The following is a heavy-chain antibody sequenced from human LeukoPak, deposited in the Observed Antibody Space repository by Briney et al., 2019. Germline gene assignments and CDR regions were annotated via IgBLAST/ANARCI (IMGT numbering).Heavy chain of an antibody. CDR2: ISGSGCST. CDR1: GFTFSSYA. D-gene: IGHD5-12*01. CDR3: AKDLNWIYATHWFDP. V-gene: IGHV3-23*01. J-gene: IGHJ5*02. Sequence: GGSLRLSCAASGFTFSSYAMSWVRQAPGKGLEWVSAISGSGCSTYYADSAKGRFTISRDNSKNTLYLQMNSLRAEDTAVYYCAKDLNWIYATHWFDPWGQGTLVTVSS.